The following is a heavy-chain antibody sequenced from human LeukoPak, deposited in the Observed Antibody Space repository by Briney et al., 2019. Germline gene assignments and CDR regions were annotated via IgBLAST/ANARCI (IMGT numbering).Heavy chain of an antibody. D-gene: IGHD3-22*01. V-gene: IGHV1-2*02. CDR2: IHPNSGDP. Sequence: ASLKVSCKASGYTFTGHYLHWVRQAPGQGLEWVGWIHPNSGDPNYAQKFQGRVTLTRDMSTSTAYMEVSRLTSDDTAVYYCVRAHYFDTSAYQYYFDYWGQGTLVTVSS. CDR1: GYTFTGHY. J-gene: IGHJ4*02. CDR3: VRAHYFDTSAYQYYFDY.